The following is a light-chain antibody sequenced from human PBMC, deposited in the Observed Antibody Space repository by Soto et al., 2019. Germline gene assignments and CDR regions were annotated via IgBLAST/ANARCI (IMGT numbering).Light chain of an antibody. CDR3: QQRSI. J-gene: IGKJ4*01. CDR1: QSVSSY. V-gene: IGKV3-11*01. CDR2: DAS. Sequence: EIVLTQSPATLSLSPGERATLSCRASQSVSSYLAWYQQKPGQAPRLLIYDASNRATGIPARFIGSGSGTDFTLTISSLEPEDFAVYYCQQRSIFGGGTKVEIK.